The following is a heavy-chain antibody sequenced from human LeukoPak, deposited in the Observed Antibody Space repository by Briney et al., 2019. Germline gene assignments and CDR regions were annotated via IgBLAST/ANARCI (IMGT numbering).Heavy chain of an antibody. CDR2: ISGSAART. CDR1: GFTFSTYG. Sequence: PGGSLRLSCAASGFTFSTYGMTWVRQAPGRGLEWVSAISGSAARTFYADSVKGRFTISRDNSKNTLSLQMNSLRAEDTAVYYCAKYYPTVNWYFDYWGQGTLVTVSS. J-gene: IGHJ4*02. CDR3: AKYYPTVNWYFDY. D-gene: IGHD4-11*01. V-gene: IGHV3-23*01.